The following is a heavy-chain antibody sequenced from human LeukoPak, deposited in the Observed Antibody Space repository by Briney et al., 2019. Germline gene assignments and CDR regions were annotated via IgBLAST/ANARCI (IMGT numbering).Heavy chain of an antibody. CDR3: AKPAKTDYADY. V-gene: IGHV3-30*18. Sequence: GGSLRLSCAASGFTFSSYGMHWVRQAPGKGLEWVAVISYDGSNKYYADSVKGRFTISRDNSKNTLYLQMNSLRAEDTALYYCAKPAKTDYADYWGQGTLVTVSS. D-gene: IGHD1-14*01. CDR2: ISYDGSNK. CDR1: GFTFSSYG. J-gene: IGHJ4*02.